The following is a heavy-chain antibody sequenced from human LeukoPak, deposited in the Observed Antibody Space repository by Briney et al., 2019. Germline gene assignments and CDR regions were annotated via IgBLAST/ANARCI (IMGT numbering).Heavy chain of an antibody. CDR2: ISGSGGST. CDR1: GFTFSSYA. Sequence: GGSLRLSCAASGFTFSSYAMSWVRQAPGKGLEWVSAISGSGGSTYYADSVKGRFTISRDNSKNTLYLQMNSLRAEDTAVYYCAKGVYCSSASCYLVSAFRSWGQGTLVTVSS. V-gene: IGHV3-23*01. D-gene: IGHD2-2*01. J-gene: IGHJ4*02. CDR3: AKGVYCSSASCYLVSAFRS.